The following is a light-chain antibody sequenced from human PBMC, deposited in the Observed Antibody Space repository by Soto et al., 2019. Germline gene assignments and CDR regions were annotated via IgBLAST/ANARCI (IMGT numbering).Light chain of an antibody. V-gene: IGKV1-5*01. CDR1: QSISSW. CDR3: PHYTSHLD. J-gene: IGKJ1*01. CDR2: DAS. Sequence: DIEMSQSPSTISKTVGDRFTITCRASQSISSWLAWYQQKPGKAPKLLIYDASSLESGVPSRFSGSGSGTEFTLTISSLQPDDFAPYYCPHYTSHLDFAQGTNVAIK.